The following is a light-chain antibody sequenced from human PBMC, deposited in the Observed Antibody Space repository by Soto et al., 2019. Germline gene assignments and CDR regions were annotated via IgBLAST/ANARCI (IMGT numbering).Light chain of an antibody. J-gene: IGKJ1*01. V-gene: IGKV1-5*01. CDR1: QSISSW. CDR3: QQYNSYSWT. Sequence: DIQMTQSPSTLSASVGDRVTITCRASQSISSWLAWYQQKPGKSPKLLIYDASSLESGVPSRFSGSGFGTEFTLTISSLQPDDFATYYCQQYNSYSWTFGQGTKLESK. CDR2: DAS.